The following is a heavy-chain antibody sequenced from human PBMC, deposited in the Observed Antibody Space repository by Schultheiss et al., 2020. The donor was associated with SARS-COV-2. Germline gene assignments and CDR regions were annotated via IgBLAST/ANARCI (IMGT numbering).Heavy chain of an antibody. V-gene: IGHV4-59*01. CDR3: ATSSLVEMATIGAFDI. CDR2: IYYSGST. CDR1: GGSISSYY. Sequence: SETLSLTCTVSGGSISSYYWSWIRQPPGKGLEWIGYIYYSGSTNYNPSLKSRVTISVDTSKNQFSLKLSSVTAADTAVYYCATSSLVEMATIGAFDIWGQGTMVTVSS. J-gene: IGHJ3*02. D-gene: IGHD5-24*01.